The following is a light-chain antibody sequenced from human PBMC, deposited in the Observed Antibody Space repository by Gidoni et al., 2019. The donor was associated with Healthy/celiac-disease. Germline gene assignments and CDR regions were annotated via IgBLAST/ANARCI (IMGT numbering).Light chain of an antibody. J-gene: IGKJ2*01. CDR1: QSISSW. V-gene: IGKV1-5*03. CDR2: KAS. Sequence: DIQMTQSPSTLSASVGDRVTITCRASQSISSWLAWYQQKPGKAPKLLIYKASSLESGVPSRFSGSGSGTEFTLTISSLQPDDFATYYCQQYNSYRWTFXXXTKLEIK. CDR3: QQYNSYRWT.